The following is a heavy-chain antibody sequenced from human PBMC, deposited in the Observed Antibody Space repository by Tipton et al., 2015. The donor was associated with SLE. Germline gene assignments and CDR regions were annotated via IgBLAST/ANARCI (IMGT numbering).Heavy chain of an antibody. D-gene: IGHD3-9*01. Sequence: TLSLTCTVSGGSIIIHYWSWIRHPPGKGLEWIGYIYYSGATNYNPSLKSRITISLDTSKNQFSLKLSSVTAADTAVYYCVRGGDYDILTGPFDYWGQGTLVTVSS. CDR2: IYYSGAT. V-gene: IGHV4-59*11. J-gene: IGHJ4*02. CDR3: VRGGDYDILTGPFDY. CDR1: GGSIIIHY.